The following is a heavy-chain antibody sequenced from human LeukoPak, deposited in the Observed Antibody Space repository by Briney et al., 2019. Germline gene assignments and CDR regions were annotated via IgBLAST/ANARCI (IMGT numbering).Heavy chain of an antibody. CDR1: GGTFSSYA. J-gene: IGHJ4*02. Sequence: ASVKVSCKASGGTFSSYAISWVRQAPGQGLEWMGRIIPILGITNYAQKFQGRVTITADKSTSTAYMELSSLRSDDTAVYYCARDPSEGYVPYFDYWGQGTLVTVSS. CDR2: IIPILGIT. CDR3: ARDPSEGYVPYFDY. D-gene: IGHD3-16*01. V-gene: IGHV1-69*04.